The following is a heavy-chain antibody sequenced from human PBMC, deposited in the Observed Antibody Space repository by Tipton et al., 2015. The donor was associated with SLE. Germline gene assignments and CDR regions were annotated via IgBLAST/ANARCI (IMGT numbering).Heavy chain of an antibody. D-gene: IGHD3-10*01. Sequence: TLSLTCAVYGGSFSGYYWSWIRQPPGKGLEWIGEINHGGSTNYNSSLKSRVTISLDMPNNQFSLNLRSLTAADTAVYYCARSRLYPGPDAFDVWGQGTMVTVSS. V-gene: IGHV4-34*01. CDR2: INHGGST. CDR1: GGSFSGYY. J-gene: IGHJ3*01. CDR3: ARSRLYPGPDAFDV.